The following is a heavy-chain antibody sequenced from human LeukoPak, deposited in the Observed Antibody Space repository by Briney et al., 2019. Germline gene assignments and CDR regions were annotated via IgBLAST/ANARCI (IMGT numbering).Heavy chain of an antibody. D-gene: IGHD3-3*01. V-gene: IGHV4-38-2*02. CDR3: GSVPEGCDFWSGYHYFDY. CDR2: IYHSGST. J-gene: IGHJ4*02. Sequence: PETLSLTCTVSGYSTSSGYYWGWIRQPPGKGLEWIGSIYHSGSTYYNPSLKSRVTISVDTSKNQFSLKLSSVTAADTAVYYCGSVPEGCDFWSGYHYFDYWGQGTLVTVSS. CDR1: GYSTSSGYY.